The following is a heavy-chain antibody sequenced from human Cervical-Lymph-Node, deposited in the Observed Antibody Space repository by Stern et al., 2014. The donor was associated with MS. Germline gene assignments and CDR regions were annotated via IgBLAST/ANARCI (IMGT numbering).Heavy chain of an antibody. CDR2: IYPGDSDT. V-gene: IGHV5-51*01. J-gene: IGHJ4*02. CDR1: GYSFTSYW. Sequence: VQLVESGAEVKKPGESLKISCKGSGYSFTSYWIGWVRQMPGKGLEWMGSIYPGDSDTRDSPSFQGQVTISADKSISTACLQWSSLKASDTAMYYCARQGGPGYYGSGSHDYWGQGTLVTVSS. D-gene: IGHD3-10*01. CDR3: ARQGGPGYYGSGSHDY.